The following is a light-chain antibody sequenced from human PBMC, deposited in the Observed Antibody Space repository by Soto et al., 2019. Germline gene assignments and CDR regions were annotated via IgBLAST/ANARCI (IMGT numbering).Light chain of an antibody. Sequence: EIVMTQSPATLSVSPGERATLSCRASQSVSSNLAWYQQKPGQAPRLLIYGASTRATRLPARFSGSGTRTEFPLTSSRLQSEDFAVDYCQQYNNWPRTFGQGTKVEIQ. J-gene: IGKJ1*01. CDR1: QSVSSN. V-gene: IGKV3-15*01. CDR2: GAS. CDR3: QQYNNWPRT.